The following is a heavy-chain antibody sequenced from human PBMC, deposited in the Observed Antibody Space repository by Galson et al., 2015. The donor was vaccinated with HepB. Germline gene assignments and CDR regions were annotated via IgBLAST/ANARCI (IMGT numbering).Heavy chain of an antibody. J-gene: IGHJ4*02. Sequence: LRLSCAASGFTFSSYSMNWVRQAPGKGLEWVSSISSSSSYIYYADSVKGRFTISRDNAKNSLYLQMNSLRAEDTAVYYCAREVDDSSGYYYDYWGQGTLVTVSS. D-gene: IGHD3-22*01. CDR3: AREVDDSSGYYYDY. CDR1: GFTFSSYS. V-gene: IGHV3-21*01. CDR2: ISSSSSYI.